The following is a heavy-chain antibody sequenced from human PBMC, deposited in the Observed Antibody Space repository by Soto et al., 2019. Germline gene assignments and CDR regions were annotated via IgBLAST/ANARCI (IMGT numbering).Heavy chain of an antibody. CDR3: AREGVGIAAGGETYYYYGIGV. J-gene: IGHJ6*02. Sequence: QLQLQESGPGLVKPSDPLSLTCTVSGGSISSSSYYWGWIRQPPGKGLAWIGSIYCSGSTYYNLSLMSRFRISGDRSRRQFSLELSAVTDADMAVYYCAREGVGIAAGGETYYYYGIGVWGQGTTVNVAS. CDR2: IYCSGST. CDR1: GGSISSSSYY. V-gene: IGHV4-39*02. D-gene: IGHD6-13*01.